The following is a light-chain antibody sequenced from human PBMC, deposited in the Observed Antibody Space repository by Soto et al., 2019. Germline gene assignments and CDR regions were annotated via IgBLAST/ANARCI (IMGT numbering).Light chain of an antibody. J-gene: IGKJ1*01. V-gene: IGKV3-15*01. Sequence: EIVMTQSPATLSVSPGERVTLSCRASESINRNLVWYQKRPGQAPRLVIYAASTRATGIPARFSGSGSGTDFPLTISSLQSEDLAVYYCQQCHNWPRTFGQGTKVEIK. CDR1: ESINRN. CDR3: QQCHNWPRT. CDR2: AAS.